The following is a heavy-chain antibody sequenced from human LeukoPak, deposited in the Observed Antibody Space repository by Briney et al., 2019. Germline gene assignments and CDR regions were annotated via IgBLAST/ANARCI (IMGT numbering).Heavy chain of an antibody. V-gene: IGHV4-61*01. J-gene: IGHJ4*02. CDR1: GGSISSSSYY. CDR3: ASGYCSGASCYVFDY. D-gene: IGHD2-15*01. CDR2: IHYSGST. Sequence: SETLSLTCTVSGGSISSSSYYWSWIRQPPGKGLEWIGYIHYSGSTNYNPSLKSRVTISVDTSKNQFSLKLSSVTAADTAVYYCASGYCSGASCYVFDYWGQGTLVTVSS.